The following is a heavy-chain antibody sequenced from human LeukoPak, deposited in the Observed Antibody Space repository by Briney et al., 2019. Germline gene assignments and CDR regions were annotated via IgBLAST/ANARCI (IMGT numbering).Heavy chain of an antibody. CDR3: ARDLVTVTKGFDI. D-gene: IGHD4-17*01. CDR1: DDSFSSHY. CDR2: IAYIGTT. J-gene: IGHJ3*02. Sequence: PSETLSVTCADCDDSFSSHYWTWIRQPPGKGREWIGYIAYIGTTNYNPSRKSRVTLSIATTKNQFSLKLRSVTAADTAVYYCARDLVTVTKGFDIWGQGTMVSVSS. V-gene: IGHV4-59*11.